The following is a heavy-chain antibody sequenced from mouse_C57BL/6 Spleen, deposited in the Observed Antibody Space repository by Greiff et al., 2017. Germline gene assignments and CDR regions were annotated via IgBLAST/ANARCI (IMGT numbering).Heavy chain of an antibody. J-gene: IGHJ4*01. CDR2: IWRGGST. CDR1: GFSLTSYG. CDR3: ATSSYSSYAMDY. D-gene: IGHD2-10*01. V-gene: IGHV2-5*01. Sequence: VMLVESGPGLVQPSQSLSITCTVSGFSLTSYGVHWVRQSPGKGLEWLGVIWRGGSTDYNAAFMSRLSITKDNSKSQVFFKMNSLQADDTAIYYCATSSYSSYAMDYWGQGTSVTVSS.